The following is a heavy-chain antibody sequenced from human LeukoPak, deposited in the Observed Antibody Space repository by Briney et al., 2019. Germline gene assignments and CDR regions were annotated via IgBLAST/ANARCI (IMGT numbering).Heavy chain of an antibody. Sequence: PSETLSLTCTVSGGSISSYYWSWIRQPPGKGLEWIGYVYYSGSTNYNPSLKSRVTISVDTSKNQFSLKLSSLTAADTAVYYCARGYIPYYFDYWGQGTLVTVSS. D-gene: IGHD5-24*01. J-gene: IGHJ4*02. CDR2: VYYSGST. V-gene: IGHV4-59*01. CDR3: ARGYIPYYFDY. CDR1: GGSISSYY.